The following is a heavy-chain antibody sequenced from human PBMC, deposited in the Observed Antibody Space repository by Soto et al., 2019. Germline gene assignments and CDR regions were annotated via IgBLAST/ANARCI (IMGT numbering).Heavy chain of an antibody. CDR1: GFTFSSYA. J-gene: IGHJ4*02. CDR3: ARDYSILTGYYLPGY. V-gene: IGHV3-23*01. CDR2: ISSNGGST. Sequence: TGGSLRLSCAASGFTFSSYAMSWVRKAPGKGLEWVSTISSNGGSTHYADSVKGRFTISRDNSKNTLYLQMNSLRAEDTAVYYCARDYSILTGYYLPGYWGQGTLVTVSS. D-gene: IGHD3-9*01.